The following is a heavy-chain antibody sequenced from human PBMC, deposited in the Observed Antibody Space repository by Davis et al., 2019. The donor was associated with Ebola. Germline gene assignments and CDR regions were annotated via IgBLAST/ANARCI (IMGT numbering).Heavy chain of an antibody. Sequence: MPSETLSLTCTVSGGSISNYYWSWIRQPPGKGLEWIGEINHSGSTNYNPSLKSRVTISVDTSKNQFSLKLSSVTAADTAVYYCARTTKTNIEASGLGFNSFDSWGQGALVSVSS. D-gene: IGHD4-17*01. CDR2: INHSGST. CDR1: GGSISNYY. V-gene: IGHV4-34*01. J-gene: IGHJ5*01. CDR3: ARTTKTNIEASGLGFNSFDS.